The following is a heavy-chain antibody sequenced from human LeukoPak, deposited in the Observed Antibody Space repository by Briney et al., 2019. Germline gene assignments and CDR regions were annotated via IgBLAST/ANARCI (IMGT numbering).Heavy chain of an antibody. D-gene: IGHD1-26*01. CDR2: MWYDGSRE. CDR1: GFILSTLG. Sequence: GGSLRLSCAASGFILSTLGMHWVRQAPGKGLEWVAGMWYDGSREDYADSVKGRFTISRDMSKNTLNLQMNSLRVEDTAMFYCARDLSFGSLDFRGQGTLVTVSP. CDR3: ARDLSFGSLDF. V-gene: IGHV3-33*01. J-gene: IGHJ4*02.